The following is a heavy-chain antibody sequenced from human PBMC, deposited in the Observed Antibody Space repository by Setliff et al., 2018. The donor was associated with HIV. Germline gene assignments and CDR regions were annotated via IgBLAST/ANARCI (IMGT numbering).Heavy chain of an antibody. CDR1: GFTFSTSC. CDR2: ISYRSSYI. CDR3: ARDVLRGSSVFDY. D-gene: IGHD3-10*01. V-gene: IGHV3-21*01. Sequence: PGGSLRLSCAASGFTFSTSCMHWVRRAPGKGLEWISSISYRSSYIYYADSVKGRFTISRDNSKNTLFLQMNSLRAEDTAVYYCARDVLRGSSVFDYWGQGTLVTVSS. J-gene: IGHJ4*02.